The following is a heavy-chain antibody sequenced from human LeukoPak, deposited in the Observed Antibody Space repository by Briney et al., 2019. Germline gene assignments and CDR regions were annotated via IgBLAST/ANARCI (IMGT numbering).Heavy chain of an antibody. CDR2: IYYRGSP. J-gene: IGHJ5*02. D-gene: IGHD3-16*01. V-gene: IGHV4-39*01. CDR3: ARRRAGEMFGNWFDP. Sequence: AWVRQAPAKGLEWDGRIYYRGSPCSNPSLKSRDAISVETSKNQFSLKLSAVTAADTAVYYCARRRAGEMFGNWFDPWGQGTLVTVSS.